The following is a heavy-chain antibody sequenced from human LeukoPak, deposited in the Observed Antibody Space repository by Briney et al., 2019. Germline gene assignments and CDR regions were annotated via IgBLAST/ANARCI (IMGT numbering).Heavy chain of an antibody. CDR3: ASARGDFWSGYQG. CDR2: IRYDGSNN. CDR1: GFTFSSYG. J-gene: IGHJ4*02. D-gene: IGHD3-3*01. Sequence: GGSLRLSCAASGFTFSSYGMHWVRQAPGKGLEWVAFIRYDGSNNYYADSVKGRFTISRDNAKNSLYLQMNSLRAEDTALYHCASARGDFWSGYQGWGQGTLVTVSS. V-gene: IGHV3-30*02.